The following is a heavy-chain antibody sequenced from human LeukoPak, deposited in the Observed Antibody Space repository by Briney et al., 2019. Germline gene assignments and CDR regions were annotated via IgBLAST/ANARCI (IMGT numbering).Heavy chain of an antibody. J-gene: IGHJ6*02. Sequence: PGGSLRLSCAASGFTVSSNYMSWVRQAPGKGLEWVSVIYSGGSTYYADSVKGRFTISRDNSKNTLYLQMNSLRAEDTAVYYCARSAYYYDSRGYHNYYHYGMDVWGQGTTVTVSS. CDR1: GFTVSSNY. CDR3: ARSAYYYDSRGYHNYYHYGMDV. CDR2: IYSGGST. V-gene: IGHV3-66*01. D-gene: IGHD3-22*01.